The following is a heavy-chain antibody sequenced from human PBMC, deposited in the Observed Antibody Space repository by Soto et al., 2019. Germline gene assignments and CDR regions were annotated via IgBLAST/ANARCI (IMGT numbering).Heavy chain of an antibody. CDR3: AIDGPSNHNSIAP. D-gene: IGHD1-1*01. CDR1: GSSLSYGGYY. Sequence: QVQLQESGPRLVKASETLSLTCTVSGSSLSYGGYYWSWLRQQPGKGLEWIGYVYFTGTTYHNPPIKRRVSLSLETSKTQFSLKLTSVTAADTAVYYCAIDGPSNHNSIAPWGPGTLVTGSS. V-gene: IGHV4-31*03. CDR2: VYFTGTT. J-gene: IGHJ5*02.